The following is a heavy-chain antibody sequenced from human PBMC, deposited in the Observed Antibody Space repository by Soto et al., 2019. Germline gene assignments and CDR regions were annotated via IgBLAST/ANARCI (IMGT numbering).Heavy chain of an antibody. CDR2: IYYSGST. Sequence: QVQLQESGPGLVKPSETLSLTCTVSGGSISSYYWSWIRQPPGKGLEWIGYIYYSGSTNYNPSLKSRVSLPVATSKNQFSLKLSSVTAADTAVYYCARRYGSCFDYWGQGTLVTVSS. V-gene: IGHV4-59*08. D-gene: IGHD5-18*01. J-gene: IGHJ4*02. CDR1: GGSISSYY. CDR3: ARRYGSCFDY.